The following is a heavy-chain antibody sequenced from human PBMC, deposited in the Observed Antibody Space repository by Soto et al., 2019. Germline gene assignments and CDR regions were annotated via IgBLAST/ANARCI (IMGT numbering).Heavy chain of an antibody. D-gene: IGHD2-2*01. J-gene: IGHJ5*02. CDR1: GGSISSGTW. Sequence: QVQLQESGPGLVKPSGTLSLTCAVSGGSISSGTWWSWVRQPPGRGLEWIGEIYHSGSPNYNPSLKSRVTMSVDKSKNLFSLRLSSVTAADSALYYCARRVPAAPNWFDLWGQGTLVTVSS. CDR3: ARRVPAAPNWFDL. V-gene: IGHV4-4*02. CDR2: IYHSGSP.